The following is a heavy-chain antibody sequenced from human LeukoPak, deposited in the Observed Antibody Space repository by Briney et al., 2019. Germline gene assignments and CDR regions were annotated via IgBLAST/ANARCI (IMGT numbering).Heavy chain of an antibody. CDR2: IIPILGIA. V-gene: IGHV1-69*02. D-gene: IGHD5-18*01. CDR1: GGTFSSYT. J-gene: IGHJ4*02. CDR3: ARARGYSYGSYVHFDY. Sequence: SVKVSCKASGGTFSSYTISCVRQAPGQGLEWMGRIIPILGIANYAQKFQGRVTITADKSTSTAYMELSSLRSEDTAVYYCARARGYSYGSYVHFDYWGQGTLVTVSS.